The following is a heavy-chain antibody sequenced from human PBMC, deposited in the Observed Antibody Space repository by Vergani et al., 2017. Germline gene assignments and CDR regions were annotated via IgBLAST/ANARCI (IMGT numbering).Heavy chain of an antibody. CDR1: GGTFSSYA. V-gene: IGHV1-46*01. J-gene: IGHJ6*03. CDR3: ARGKLERLYYYYYMDV. Sequence: QVQLVQSGAEVKKPGASVKVSCKASGGTFSSYAISWVRQAPGQGLEWMGIINPSGGSTSYAQKFQGRVTMTRDTSTSTVYMELSNLRSEDTAVYYCARGKLERLYYYYYMDVWGKGTTVTVSS. D-gene: IGHD1-1*01. CDR2: INPSGGST.